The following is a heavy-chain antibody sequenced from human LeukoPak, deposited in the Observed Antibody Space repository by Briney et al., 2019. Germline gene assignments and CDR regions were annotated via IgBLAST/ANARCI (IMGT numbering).Heavy chain of an antibody. J-gene: IGHJ3*02. D-gene: IGHD2/OR15-2a*01. CDR3: ARGKYSAFDI. Sequence: PQTLSLTCAISGDSVSSNSVAWNWIRQSPSRGLEWLGRTFYRSKWYNDYAVSVKSRITINPDTSKNQFSLQLSSVTPEDTAVYYCARGKYSAFDIWGQGTMVTVSS. CDR1: GDSVSSNSVA. CDR2: TFYRSKWYN. V-gene: IGHV6-1*01.